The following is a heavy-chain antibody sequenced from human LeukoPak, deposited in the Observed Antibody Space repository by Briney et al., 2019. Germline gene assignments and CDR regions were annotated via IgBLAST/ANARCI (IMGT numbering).Heavy chain of an antibody. D-gene: IGHD1-1*01. CDR1: GGSISSYY. CDR3: VRQQSGNWNDVGLDY. Sequence: SETLSLTCTVSGGSISSYYWSWIRQHPGKGLEWIGHIYYSGSPSYNPSLQSRVTISMDTSKNQFSLNLTSVTAADTAVYYCVRQQSGNWNDVGLDYWGQGTLVTVSS. V-gene: IGHV4-59*08. J-gene: IGHJ4*02. CDR2: IYYSGSP.